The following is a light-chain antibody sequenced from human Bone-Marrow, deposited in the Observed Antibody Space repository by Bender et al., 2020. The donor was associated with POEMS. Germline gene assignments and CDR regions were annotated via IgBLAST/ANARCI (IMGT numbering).Light chain of an antibody. CDR2: DVI. J-gene: IGLJ2*01. CDR3: QTYDGSLGASRV. Sequence: QSALTQPRSVSGSPGQSVTISCSGTSDNVGKYDYVSWYQQHPGRTPRLMIYDVIKRPSGVPDRFSASKSGDTASLSISGLQADDEADYYCQTYDGSLGASRVFGGGTKLTVL. CDR1: SDNVGKYDY. V-gene: IGLV2-11*01.